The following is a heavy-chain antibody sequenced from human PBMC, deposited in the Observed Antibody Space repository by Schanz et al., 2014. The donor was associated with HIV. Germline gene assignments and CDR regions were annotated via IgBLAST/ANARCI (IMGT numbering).Heavy chain of an antibody. D-gene: IGHD6-19*01. CDR2: ISWNSGSR. Sequence: EVQLAESGGGLVQPGRSLRLFCEASGFTFDDYDMHWVRQVPGKGLEWVSSISWNSGSRGYADSVKGRFTISRDNDNDYLYLQMNSLRVEDKALYYCVKDSGTLVSGARWFDPWGQGTQVTVSS. V-gene: IGHV3-9*01. J-gene: IGHJ5*02. CDR1: GFTFDDYD. CDR3: VKDSGTLVSGARWFDP.